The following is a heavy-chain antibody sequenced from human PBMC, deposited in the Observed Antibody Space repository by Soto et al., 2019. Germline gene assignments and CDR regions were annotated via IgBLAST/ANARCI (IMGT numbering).Heavy chain of an antibody. V-gene: IGHV3-7*04. CDR2: IKPDGSER. J-gene: IGHJ3*02. CDR3: ARGDYYDSSGPFSDAFDI. Sequence: GGSLRLSCAASGFTFTSYWMSWFRQAPGKGLEWVANIKPDGSERWYVDSVKGRFTISRDNAKDSLYLQMNSLRAEDTAVYYCARGDYYDSSGPFSDAFDIWRQGTLVTVSS. CDR1: GFTFTSYW. D-gene: IGHD3-22*01.